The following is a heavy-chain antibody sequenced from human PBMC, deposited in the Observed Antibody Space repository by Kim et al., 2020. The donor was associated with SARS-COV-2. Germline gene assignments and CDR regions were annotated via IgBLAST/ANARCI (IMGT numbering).Heavy chain of an antibody. CDR1: GGSISSYY. J-gene: IGHJ4*02. D-gene: IGHD2-15*01. CDR2: IYYSGST. Sequence: SETLSLTCTVSGGSISSYYWSWIRQPPGKGLEWIGYIYYSGSTNYNPSLKSRVTISVDTSKNQFSLKLSSVTAADTAVYYCAKTCSGGSCYDYWGQGTLVTVSS. CDR3: AKTCSGGSCYDY. V-gene: IGHV4-59*13.